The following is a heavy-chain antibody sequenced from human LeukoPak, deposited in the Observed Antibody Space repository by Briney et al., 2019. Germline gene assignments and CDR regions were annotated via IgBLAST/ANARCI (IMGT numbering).Heavy chain of an antibody. Sequence: GGSLRLSCAASGFTFSSYSMNWVRQAPGKGLEWVSSISSSSCYIYYADSVKGRFTISRDNAKNSLYLQMNSLRAEDTAVYYCARALYYYGSGSLYGMDVWGQGTTVTVSS. D-gene: IGHD3-10*01. CDR3: ARALYYYGSGSLYGMDV. J-gene: IGHJ6*02. CDR1: GFTFSSYS. CDR2: ISSSSCYI. V-gene: IGHV3-21*01.